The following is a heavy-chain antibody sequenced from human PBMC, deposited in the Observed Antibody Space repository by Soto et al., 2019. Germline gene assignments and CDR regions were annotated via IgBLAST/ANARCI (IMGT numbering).Heavy chain of an antibody. CDR2: ISYDGSNK. CDR1: GFTFSSYS. Sequence: GGSLRLSCAASGFTFSSYSMNWVRQAPGKGLEWVAVISYDGSNKYYADSVKGRFTISRDNSKNTLYLQMNSLRAEDTAVYYCAKDRSSWPYYYYGMDVWGQGTTVTVSS. V-gene: IGHV3-30*18. J-gene: IGHJ6*02. CDR3: AKDRSSWPYYYYGMDV. D-gene: IGHD6-13*01.